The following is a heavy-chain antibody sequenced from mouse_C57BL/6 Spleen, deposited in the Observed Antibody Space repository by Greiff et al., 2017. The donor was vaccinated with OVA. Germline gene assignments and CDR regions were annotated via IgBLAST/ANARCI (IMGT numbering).Heavy chain of an antibody. CDR1: GYTFTSYG. CDR3: AREGLGAY. D-gene: IGHD2-13*01. CDR2: IYPRSGNT. V-gene: IGHV1-81*01. Sequence: VKLVESGAELARPGASVKLSCKASGYTFTSYGISWVKQRTGQGLEWIGEIYPRSGNTYYNEKFKGKATLTADKSSSTAYMELRSLTSEDSAVFFCAREGLGAYWGQGTLVTVSA. J-gene: IGHJ3*01.